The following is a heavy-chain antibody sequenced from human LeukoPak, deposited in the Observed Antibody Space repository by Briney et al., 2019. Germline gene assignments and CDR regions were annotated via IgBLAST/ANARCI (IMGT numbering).Heavy chain of an antibody. V-gene: IGHV3-7*01. D-gene: IGHD5-12*01. Sequence: GGSLRLSCAASGFTFSSYWMSWVRQAPGKGLEWVANMKQDGSEKYYVDSVKGRFTISRDNAKNSLYLQMNSLRAEDTAVYYCASDSGTPSDYYYYYMDVWGKGTTVTVSS. CDR3: ASDSGTPSDYYYYYMDV. CDR1: GFTFSSYW. CDR2: MKQDGSEK. J-gene: IGHJ6*03.